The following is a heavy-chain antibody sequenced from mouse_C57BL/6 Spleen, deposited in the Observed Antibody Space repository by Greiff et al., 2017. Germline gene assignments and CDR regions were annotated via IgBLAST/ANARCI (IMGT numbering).Heavy chain of an antibody. CDR1: GYTFTSYW. Sequence: QVQLQQPGAELVRPGSSVKLSCKASGYTFTSYWMDWVKQRPGQGLEWIGNIYPSDSETHYNQKFKDKATLTVDKSSSTAYMQRSSLTSEDSAVYYCARSRTGTDYFDYWGQGTTLTVSS. CDR2: IYPSDSET. V-gene: IGHV1-61*01. J-gene: IGHJ2*01. CDR3: ARSRTGTDYFDY. D-gene: IGHD4-1*01.